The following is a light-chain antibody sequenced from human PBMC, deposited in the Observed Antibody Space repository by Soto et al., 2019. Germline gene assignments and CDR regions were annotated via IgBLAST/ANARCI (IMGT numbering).Light chain of an antibody. CDR1: NIGSKG. J-gene: IGLJ2*01. Sequence: SYELTQPPSVSVAPGQTATITCGGNNIGSKGVHWYQKNPGQAPVLVVYDDSDRPSGIPERFSGSNSGNTATLTISRVEAGDEADYYCQVWDGGTDHRVFGGGTKVTVL. CDR3: QVWDGGTDHRV. V-gene: IGLV3-21*02. CDR2: DDS.